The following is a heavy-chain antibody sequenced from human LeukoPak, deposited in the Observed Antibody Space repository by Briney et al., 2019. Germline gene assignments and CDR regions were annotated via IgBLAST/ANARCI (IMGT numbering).Heavy chain of an antibody. J-gene: IGHJ5*01. D-gene: IGHD6-13*01. CDR1: GFMFSRYA. CDR2: ITETGAGT. V-gene: IGHV3-23*01. CDR3: ARGTAAAANRNWFDS. Sequence: PGGSLRLSCAASGFMFSRYAMIWVRQTPGKGLEWVLAITETGAGTYYADSVKGRFTMSRDNSRNTVYLQMDSLRAEDTAVYFCARGTAAAANRNWFDSWGQGTLVTVSS.